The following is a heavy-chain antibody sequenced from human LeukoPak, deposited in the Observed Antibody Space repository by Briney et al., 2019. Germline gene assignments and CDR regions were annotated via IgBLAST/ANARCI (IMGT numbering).Heavy chain of an antibody. CDR2: IYYSGST. CDR1: GGSISSSSYY. V-gene: IGHV4-39*07. D-gene: IGHD3-22*01. Sequence: PSETLSLTCTVSGGSISSSSYYWGWIRQPPGKGLEWIGSIYYSGSTYYNPSLKSRVTISVDTSKNQFSLKLSSVTAADTAVYYCARGDYYDSRSPAFDIWGQGTMVTVSS. CDR3: ARGDYYDSRSPAFDI. J-gene: IGHJ3*02.